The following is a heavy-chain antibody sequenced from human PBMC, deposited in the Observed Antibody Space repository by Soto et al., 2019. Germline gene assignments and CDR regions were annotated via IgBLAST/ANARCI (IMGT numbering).Heavy chain of an antibody. Sequence: SVSNAWMNWVRQAPGKGLEWVGRIKSKTDGGTTDYAAPVKGRFTISRDDSKNTLYLLMNSLKTEDTAVYYCTTELRATTVVNNWFDPWGQGTLVTVSS. J-gene: IGHJ5*02. D-gene: IGHD4-17*01. CDR3: TTELRATTVVNNWFDP. V-gene: IGHV3-15*07. CDR1: SVSNAW. CDR2: IKSKTDGGTT.